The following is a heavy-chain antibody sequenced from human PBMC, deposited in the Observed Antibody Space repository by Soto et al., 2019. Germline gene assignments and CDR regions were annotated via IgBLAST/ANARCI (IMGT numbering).Heavy chain of an antibody. CDR1: GGTFSSYA. CDR2: IIPIFGTA. D-gene: IGHD2-2*01. Sequence: ASVKVSCKASGGTFSSYAISWVRQAPGQGLEWMGGIIPIFGTANYAQKFQGRVTITADESTSTAYMELSSLRSDDTAVYHCAREGYCTSTTCDTEKFFDFYGMDVWGQGTTVTVSS. CDR3: AREGYCTSTTCDTEKFFDFYGMDV. V-gene: IGHV1-69*13. J-gene: IGHJ6*02.